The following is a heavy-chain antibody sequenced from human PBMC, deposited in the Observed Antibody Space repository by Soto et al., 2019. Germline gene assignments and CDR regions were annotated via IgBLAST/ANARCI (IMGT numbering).Heavy chain of an antibody. J-gene: IGHJ6*02. CDR1: EFTFSNYG. V-gene: IGHV3-33*01. D-gene: IGHD6-6*01. CDR2: ILNDGSNR. Sequence: QVQLVESGGGVVQPGRSLRLSCAASEFTFSNYGMHWVRQAPGKGLEWVAVILNDGSNRYHADSVKDRFTISRDNSKNTLYLQMRSLRAEDTAVYYGARDDEYSGNGMAGWGQGTRVTVS. CDR3: ARDDEYSGNGMAG.